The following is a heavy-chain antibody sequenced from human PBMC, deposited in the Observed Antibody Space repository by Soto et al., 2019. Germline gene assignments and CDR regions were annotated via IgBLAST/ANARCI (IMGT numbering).Heavy chain of an antibody. J-gene: IGHJ5*02. V-gene: IGHV3-11*01. Sequence: PGGSLRLSCAASGFTFNDFFMTWIRQAPGRGPEWVASTSNSGNSVHYADSVKGRFTVSRDNAQNTLTLQMTDLRVDDTAVYYCARNTFNWFDPWGQGTLVIVSS. CDR1: GFTFNDFF. CDR3: ARNTFNWFDP. CDR2: TSNSGNSV.